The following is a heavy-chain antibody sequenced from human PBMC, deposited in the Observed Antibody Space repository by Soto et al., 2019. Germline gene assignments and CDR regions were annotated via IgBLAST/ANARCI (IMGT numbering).Heavy chain of an antibody. CDR1: GGTFSSYT. V-gene: IGHV1-69*02. Sequence: QVQLVQSGAEVKKPGSSVKVSCKASGGTFSSYTISWVRQAPGQGLEWMGRIIPILGIANYAQKFQGRVTITADKSTSTAYMELSSLRSEDTAVYYCARLGGVGDYVDYWGQGTLVTVSS. D-gene: IGHD3-16*01. J-gene: IGHJ4*02. CDR3: ARLGGVGDYVDY. CDR2: IIPILGIA.